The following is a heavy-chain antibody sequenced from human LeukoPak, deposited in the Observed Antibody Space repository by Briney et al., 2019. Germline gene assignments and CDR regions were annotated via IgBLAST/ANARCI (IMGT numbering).Heavy chain of an antibody. D-gene: IGHD3-9*01. V-gene: IGHV3-15*01. CDR3: TTSAASGYFDGLFDY. CDR2: IKSKTDGGTT. J-gene: IGHJ4*02. Sequence: GGSLRLSCAASGFTFSNAWMSWVRQAPGKGLEWVGRIKSKTDGGTTDYAAPVKGRFTISRDDSKNTLYLQMNSLKTEDTAVYYCTTSAASGYFDGLFDYWGQGTLVTVSS. CDR1: GFTFSNAW.